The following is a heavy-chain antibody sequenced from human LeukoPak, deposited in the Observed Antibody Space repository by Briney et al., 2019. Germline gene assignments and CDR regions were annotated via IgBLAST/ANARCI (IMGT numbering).Heavy chain of an antibody. CDR2: ISGSGSSA. CDR1: GFTFNSYA. Sequence: GGSLRLSCAASGFTFNSYAMTWVRQAPGKGLEWVLAISGSGSSAFYADSVKGRFTISRDNSKNMLYLQMNSLRAGDTAVYFCAKGPRVPAADYYFNDWGQGTLVTVSS. V-gene: IGHV3-23*01. CDR3: AKGPRVPAADYYFND. J-gene: IGHJ4*02. D-gene: IGHD2-2*01.